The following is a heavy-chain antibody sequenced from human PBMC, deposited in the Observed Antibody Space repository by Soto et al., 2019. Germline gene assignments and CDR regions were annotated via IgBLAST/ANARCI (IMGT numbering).Heavy chain of an antibody. V-gene: IGHV5-51*01. CDR2: IYPGDSDT. D-gene: IGHD3-10*01. CDR3: ARSYYYGSGSYYPTHVTPYY. J-gene: IGHJ4*02. CDR1: GYSFTSYW. Sequence: GGSLRLSCKGSGYSFTSYWIGWVRQMPGKGLEWMGIIYPGDSDTRYSPSFQGQVTISADKSISTAYLQWGSLKASDTAMYYCARSYYYGSGSYYPTHVTPYYWGQGTLVTVSS.